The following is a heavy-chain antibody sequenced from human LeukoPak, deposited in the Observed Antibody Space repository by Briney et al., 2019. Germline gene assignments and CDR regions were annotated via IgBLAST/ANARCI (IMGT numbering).Heavy chain of an antibody. CDR3: AKGHGLNILTDDWFDP. Sequence: PGGSLRLSCAASGFTFSSYSMNWVRQAPGKGLEWVSSISSSSSYIYYADSVKGRFTISRDNAKNSLYLQMNSLRAEDTALYYCAKGHGLNILTDDWFDPWGQGTLVTVSS. V-gene: IGHV3-21*04. J-gene: IGHJ5*02. CDR2: ISSSSSYI. CDR1: GFTFSSYS. D-gene: IGHD3-9*01.